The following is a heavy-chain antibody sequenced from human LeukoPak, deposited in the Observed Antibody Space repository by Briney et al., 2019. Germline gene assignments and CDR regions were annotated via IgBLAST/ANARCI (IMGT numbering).Heavy chain of an antibody. CDR3: ARVRDVHYYDSSEGAFDI. CDR2: ISSSGSTI. V-gene: IGHV3-48*03. J-gene: IGHJ3*02. Sequence: GGSLRLSCAASGFTFSSYEMNWVRQAPGKGLEWVSYISSSGSTIYYADSVKGRFTISRDNAKNSLYLQMNSLRAEDTAVYYCARVRDVHYYDSSEGAFDIWGQGTMVTVSS. D-gene: IGHD3-22*01. CDR1: GFTFSSYE.